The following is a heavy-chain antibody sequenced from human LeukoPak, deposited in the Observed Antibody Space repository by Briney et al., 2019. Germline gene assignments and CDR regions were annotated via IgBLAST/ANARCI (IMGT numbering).Heavy chain of an antibody. J-gene: IGHJ4*02. CDR1: GFTFSSYS. Sequence: PGGSLRLSCAASGFTFSSYSMNWVRQAPGKGLEWVSSISSSSSYIYYADSVKGRFTISRDNAKNSLYLQMNSLRAEDTAVYYCAAGEGIVVVITVLDYWGQGTLVTVSS. CDR3: AAGEGIVVVITVLDY. V-gene: IGHV3-21*01. CDR2: ISSSSSYI. D-gene: IGHD3-22*01.